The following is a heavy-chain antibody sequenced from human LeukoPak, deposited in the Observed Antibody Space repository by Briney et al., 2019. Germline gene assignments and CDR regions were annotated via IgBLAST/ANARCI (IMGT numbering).Heavy chain of an antibody. Sequence: RGSLRLSCAASRFTFSSYAMHWVRQAPGKGLEYVSAISSNGGSTYYANSVKGRFTISRDNSKNTVYLQMGSLRAEDMAVYYCARPRRYGSGSYWGYYYYYMDVWGKGTTVTISS. D-gene: IGHD3-10*01. V-gene: IGHV3-64*01. CDR3: ARPRRYGSGSYWGYYYYYMDV. CDR1: RFTFSSYA. J-gene: IGHJ6*03. CDR2: ISSNGGST.